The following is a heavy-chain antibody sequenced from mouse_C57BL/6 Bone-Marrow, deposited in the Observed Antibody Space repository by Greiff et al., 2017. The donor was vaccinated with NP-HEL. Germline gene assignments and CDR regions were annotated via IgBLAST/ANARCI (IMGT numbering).Heavy chain of an antibody. CDR1: GYAFSSSW. V-gene: IGHV1-82*01. Sequence: VQLQESGPELVKPGASVKISCKASGYAFSSSWMNWVKQRPGKGLEWIGRIYPGDGDTNYNGKFKGKATMTADKSSSTAYMQLSSLTSDDSAVYFCARPYHGYSAWFAYWGQGTLVTVSA. CDR2: IYPGDGDT. CDR3: ARPYHGYSAWFAY. J-gene: IGHJ3*01. D-gene: IGHD2-3*01.